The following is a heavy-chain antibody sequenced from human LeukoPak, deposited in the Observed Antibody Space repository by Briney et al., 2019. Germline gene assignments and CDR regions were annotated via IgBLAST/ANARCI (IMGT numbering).Heavy chain of an antibody. Sequence: SETLSLTCAVYGGSFSGYYWSWIRQPPGKGLEWIGEINHSGSTNYNPSLKSRVTISVDTSKNQFSLKLSSVTAADTAVYYCASKPVAAKYNWFDPCGQGTLVTVSS. CDR2: INHSGST. V-gene: IGHV4-34*01. CDR3: ASKPVAAKYNWFDP. D-gene: IGHD6-19*01. J-gene: IGHJ5*02. CDR1: GGSFSGYY.